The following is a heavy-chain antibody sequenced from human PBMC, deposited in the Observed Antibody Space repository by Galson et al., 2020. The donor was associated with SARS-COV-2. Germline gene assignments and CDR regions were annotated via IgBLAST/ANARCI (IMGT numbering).Heavy chain of an antibody. CDR1: GFTFSSYD. CDR2: IGTAGDT. D-gene: IGHD3-10*01. J-gene: IGHJ6*02. Sequence: GESLKISCAASGFTFSSYDMHWVRQATGKGLEWVSAIGTAGDTYYPGSVKGRFTISRENAKNSLYLQMNSLRAGDTAVYYCSRGVTMVRGVIYYYYGIDVCGQGTTGTVS. V-gene: IGHV3-13*01. CDR3: SRGVTMVRGVIYYYYGIDV.